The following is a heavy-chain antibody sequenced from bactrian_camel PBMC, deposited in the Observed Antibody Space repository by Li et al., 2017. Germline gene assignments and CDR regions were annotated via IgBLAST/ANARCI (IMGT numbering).Heavy chain of an antibody. CDR3: SNTNQ. CDR1: RFTDRSC. CDR2: IDTTGKNT. Sequence: VQLVESGGGSVQAGGSLTLSCAASRFTDRSCMGWFRQAPGKEREAVAAIDTTGKNTHVADSVKGRFTISKDTAKHTLYLQLNSLKTEDTAMYYCSNTNQRGQGTQVTVSS. J-gene: IGHJ4*01. V-gene: IGHV3S1*01.